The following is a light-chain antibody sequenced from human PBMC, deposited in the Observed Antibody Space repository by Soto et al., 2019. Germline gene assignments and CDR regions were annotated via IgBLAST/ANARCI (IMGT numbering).Light chain of an antibody. CDR1: MRDVGAYNL. CDR3: SAYTASSTLV. J-gene: IGLJ3*02. CDR2: EVR. Sequence: QSALTQPASVSGSAGQSITISCSGTMRDVGAYNLVSWYQQHPGKAPKLIIYEVRNRPSGISSRFSGSRSGNTASLTISGLQPEDEGDYYCSAYTASSTLVFGGGTKLTVL. V-gene: IGLV2-14*01.